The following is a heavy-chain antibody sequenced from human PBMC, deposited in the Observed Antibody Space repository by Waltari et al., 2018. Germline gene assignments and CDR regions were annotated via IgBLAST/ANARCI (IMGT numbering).Heavy chain of an antibody. D-gene: IGHD4-4*01. J-gene: IGHJ3*02. V-gene: IGHV1-8*01. CDR1: GYSFTSFD. Sequence: QVQLVLSGVEVKRPGASVMDPCKASGYSFTSFDINWLRQAAGLGLEWMGWMNPNSGNTDYAQRFQGRVTMTRDTSISAAYMELTNLRSEDTAVYYCARGYSHDRDGAFDIWGQGTMVIVSS. CDR2: MNPNSGNT. CDR3: ARGYSHDRDGAFDI.